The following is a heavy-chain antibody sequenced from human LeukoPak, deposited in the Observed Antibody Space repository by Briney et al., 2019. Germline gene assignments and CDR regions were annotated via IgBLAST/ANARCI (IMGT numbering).Heavy chain of an antibody. CDR3: ARRAMGATSFDY. CDR1: GFTFSDYY. Sequence: GVSLRLSCAASGFTFSDYYMTWVRQAPGKGLEWVSYISSSSNPVYYADSVKGRLTVSRDHANNSLYVQMTNLRAEDTAVYYCARRAMGATSFDYWGQGTLVTVSS. V-gene: IGHV3-11*04. J-gene: IGHJ4*02. D-gene: IGHD1-26*01. CDR2: ISSSSNPV.